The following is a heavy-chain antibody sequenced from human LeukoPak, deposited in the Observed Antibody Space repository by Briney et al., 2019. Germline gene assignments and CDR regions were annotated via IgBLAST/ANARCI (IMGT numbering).Heavy chain of an antibody. Sequence: GESLKISCRGSGYSFTSYWIGWVRPMPGKGLEWMGIIYPGDSDTRYSPSFQGQVTISADKSISTAYLQWSSLKASDTAMYYCASWVGSGGSCYSGCYGMDVWGQGITVTVSS. CDR2: IYPGDSDT. J-gene: IGHJ6*02. CDR1: GYSFTSYW. D-gene: IGHD2-15*01. V-gene: IGHV5-51*01. CDR3: ASWVGSGGSCYSGCYGMDV.